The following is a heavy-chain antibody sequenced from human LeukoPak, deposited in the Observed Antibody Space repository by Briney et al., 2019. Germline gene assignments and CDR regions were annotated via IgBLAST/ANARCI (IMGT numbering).Heavy chain of an antibody. J-gene: IGHJ4*02. V-gene: IGHV3-23*01. CDR1: GFTFSSYA. D-gene: IGHD2-21*02. CDR3: AKLASIVVVTATQYYFDY. Sequence: GGSLRLSCAASGFTFSSYAMSWVRQAPGKGLEWVSAITGSGGSTYYADSVKGRFTISRDNSKNTLYLQMNSLRAEDTAVYYCAKLASIVVVTATQYYFDYWGQGTLVTVSS. CDR2: ITGSGGST.